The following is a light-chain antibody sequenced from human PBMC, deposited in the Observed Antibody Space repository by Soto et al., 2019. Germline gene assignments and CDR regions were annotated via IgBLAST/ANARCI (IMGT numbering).Light chain of an antibody. Sequence: QSALTQPRSVSGSPGQSVTISCTGSRSDVGGYNYVSWYQQRPGKAPKPMIYDVSKRPSGVPDRFSGSKSGNTASLTISGIQAEDEADYYCCSHAGSYVVFGGGTKLTVL. V-gene: IGLV2-11*01. CDR3: CSHAGSYVV. CDR2: DVS. J-gene: IGLJ2*01. CDR1: RSDVGGYNY.